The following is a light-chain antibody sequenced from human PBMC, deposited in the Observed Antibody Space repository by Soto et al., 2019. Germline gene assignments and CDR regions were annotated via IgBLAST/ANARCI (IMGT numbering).Light chain of an antibody. V-gene: IGKV3D-20*02. CDR1: HSVSSNY. CDR3: QQRSNWPPIT. J-gene: IGKJ5*01. Sequence: PGERVTLSCSASHSVSSNYLTWYQQKPGQAPRLLIYGASSRATGIPDRFSGSGSGTDFTLTISRLEPEDFAVYYCQQRSNWPPITFGQGTRLEIK. CDR2: GAS.